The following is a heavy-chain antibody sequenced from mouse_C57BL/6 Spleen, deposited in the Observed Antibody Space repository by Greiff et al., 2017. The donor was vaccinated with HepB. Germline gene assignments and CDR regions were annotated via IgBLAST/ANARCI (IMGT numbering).Heavy chain of an antibody. CDR3: AREDYCQRSYYATHH. CDR1: GTTFTYSW. V-gene: IGHV1-55*01. J-gene: IGHJ4*01. Sequence: VHLEEPSPAIMHPGSSEPKRRSTAGTTFTYSWSTRVKPRPGQGLEWIGDIYPGSGSTNYNEKFKSKATLTVDTSSSTAYMQLSSLTAEDSAVYYCAREDYCQRSYYATHHWGQGTPVSDSS. CDR2: IYPGSGST. D-gene: IGHD2-13*01.